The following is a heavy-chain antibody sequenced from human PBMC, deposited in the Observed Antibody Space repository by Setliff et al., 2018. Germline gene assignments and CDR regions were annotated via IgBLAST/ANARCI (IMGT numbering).Heavy chain of an antibody. D-gene: IGHD6-6*01. CDR1: GGSISSGSYY. J-gene: IGHJ6*03. Sequence: PSETLSLTCTVSGGSISSGSYYWSWIRQPAGKGLEWIGHIYSSGSTNYNPSLKSRVTISVDRSKNRFSLKLSSVIAADTAVYYCARDLYSSSSGGFYYYYYYMDVWGKGTTVTVSS. CDR2: IYSSGST. V-gene: IGHV4-61*09. CDR3: ARDLYSSSSGGFYYYYYYMDV.